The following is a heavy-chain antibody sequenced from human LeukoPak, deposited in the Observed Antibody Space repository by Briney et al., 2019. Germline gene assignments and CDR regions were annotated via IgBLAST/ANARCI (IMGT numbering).Heavy chain of an antibody. Sequence: SVKVSCKASGCTFSSYAISWVRQAPGQGLEWMGVIIPIFGTANYAQKFQGRVTITTDESTSTAYLELSSLRAEDTAVYYCASYTVQRGALKNFDYWGQGTLVTVSS. CDR3: ASYTVQRGALKNFDY. D-gene: IGHD1-1*01. CDR1: GCTFSSYA. J-gene: IGHJ4*02. CDR2: IIPIFGTA. V-gene: IGHV1-69*05.